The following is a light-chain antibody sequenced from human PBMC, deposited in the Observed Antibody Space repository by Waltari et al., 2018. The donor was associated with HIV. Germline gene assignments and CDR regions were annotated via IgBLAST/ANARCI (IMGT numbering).Light chain of an antibody. Sequence: QSVLTQPPSASGTPGQRVTISCSGSSSNIGSNIVNWYQQLPGTAPKLLIYSNNQRPSGVPDRFSVSKSGTSASLAISGLQSEDEADYDCAAWDDSLNGWVFGGGTKLTVL. CDR3: AAWDDSLNGWV. V-gene: IGLV1-44*01. CDR1: SSNIGSNI. J-gene: IGLJ3*02. CDR2: SNN.